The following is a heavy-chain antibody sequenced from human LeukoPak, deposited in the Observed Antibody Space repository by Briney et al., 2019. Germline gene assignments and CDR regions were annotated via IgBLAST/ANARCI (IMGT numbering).Heavy chain of an antibody. J-gene: IGHJ4*02. CDR3: ARERKRTDFDY. Sequence: SETLSLTCAVYGGSFSGYYWSWIRQPPGKGLEWIGEINHSGSTNYNPSLKSRVTISVDTSKNQFSLRLSSVTAADTAVYYCARERKRTDFDYWGQGTLVTVSS. CDR1: GGSFSGYY. CDR2: INHSGST. V-gene: IGHV4-34*01. D-gene: IGHD3/OR15-3a*01.